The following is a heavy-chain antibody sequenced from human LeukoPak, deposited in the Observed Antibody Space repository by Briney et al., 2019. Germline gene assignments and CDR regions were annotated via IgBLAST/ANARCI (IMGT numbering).Heavy chain of an antibody. J-gene: IGHJ4*02. CDR2: ISYDGSNK. Sequence: GGSLRLSCAASGFTFSSYGMHWVRQAPGKGLEWVAVISYDGSNKYYADSVKGRFTISRDNSKNTLYLQMNSLRAEDTAVYYCAKVRGAVVVVAAPFDYWGQGTLVTVSS. CDR1: GFTFSSYG. CDR3: AKVRGAVVVVAAPFDY. V-gene: IGHV3-30*18. D-gene: IGHD2-15*01.